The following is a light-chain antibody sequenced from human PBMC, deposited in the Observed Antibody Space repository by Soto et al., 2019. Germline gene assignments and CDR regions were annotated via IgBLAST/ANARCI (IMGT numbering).Light chain of an antibody. V-gene: IGKV1-39*01. J-gene: IGKJ1*01. CDR1: QGISSY. CDR3: QQGHTLPWT. CDR2: DAS. Sequence: DIQMTQSPSSLSASVGARVTMTCRASQGISSYLNWYQLKPGKAPQLLIYDASNLQSGVPSMFSGSGSGTDFTLTISSLQPEDFASYYCQQGHTLPWTFGQGTKVESK.